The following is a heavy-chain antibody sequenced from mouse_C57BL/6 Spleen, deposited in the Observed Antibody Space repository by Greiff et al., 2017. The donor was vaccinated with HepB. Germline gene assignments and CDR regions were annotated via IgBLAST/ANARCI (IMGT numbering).Heavy chain of an antibody. V-gene: IGHV5-6*02. CDR1: GFTFSSYG. CDR2: ISSGGSYT. Sequence: EVMLVESGGDLVKPGGSLKLSCAASGFTFSSYGMSWVRQTPDKRLEWVATISSGGSYTYYPDSVKGRFTISRDNAKNTLYLQMSSLKSEDTAMYYCARHYYSNGYYAMDYWGQGTSVTVSS. J-gene: IGHJ4*01. D-gene: IGHD2-5*01. CDR3: ARHYYSNGYYAMDY.